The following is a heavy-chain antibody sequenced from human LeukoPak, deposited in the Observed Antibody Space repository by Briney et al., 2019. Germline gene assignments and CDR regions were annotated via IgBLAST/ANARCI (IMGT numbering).Heavy chain of an antibody. J-gene: IGHJ4*02. V-gene: IGHV3-33*01. D-gene: IGHD3-16*02. Sequence: PGGSLRLSCAASGFTFSSYCMHLVRQAPGKGLEWVAVIWYDGSNKYYADSVKGRFTISRDNSKNTLYLQMNSLRAEDTAVYYCARDPDDYVWGSYRYYFDYWGQGTLVSVSS. CDR3: ARDPDDYVWGSYRYYFDY. CDR2: IWYDGSNK. CDR1: GFTFSSYC.